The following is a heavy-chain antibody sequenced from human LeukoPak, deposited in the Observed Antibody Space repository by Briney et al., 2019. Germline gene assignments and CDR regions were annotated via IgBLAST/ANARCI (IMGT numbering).Heavy chain of an antibody. CDR2: IYYSGST. V-gene: IGHV4-59*01. J-gene: IGHJ4*02. D-gene: IGHD1-26*01. Sequence: PSETLSLTCTVSGGSISSYYWSWIRQPPGKGLEWIGYIYYSGSTNYNPSLKSRVTISVDTSKNQFSLKLSSVTAADTAVYHCARDQGELPDYWGQGTLVTVSS. CDR3: ARDQGELPDY. CDR1: GGSISSYY.